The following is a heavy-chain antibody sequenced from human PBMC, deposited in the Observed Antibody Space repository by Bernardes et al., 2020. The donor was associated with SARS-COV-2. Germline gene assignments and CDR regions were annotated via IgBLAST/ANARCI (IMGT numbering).Heavy chain of an antibody. D-gene: IGHD6-13*01. J-gene: IGHJ6*02. CDR2: ISSSSSYI. Sequence: GGSLRLSCAASGFTFSSYSMNWVRQAPGKGLEWVSSISSSSSYIYYADSVKGRFTISRDNAKNSLYLQMNSLRAEDTAVYYCASGSVAAAGSGYYYGMDVWGQGTTVTVSS. CDR1: GFTFSSYS. CDR3: ASGSVAAAGSGYYYGMDV. V-gene: IGHV3-21*01.